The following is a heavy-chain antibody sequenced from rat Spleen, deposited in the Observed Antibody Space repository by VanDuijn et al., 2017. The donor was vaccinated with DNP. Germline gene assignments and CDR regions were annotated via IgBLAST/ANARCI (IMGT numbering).Heavy chain of an antibody. CDR3: AFGTYGVMDA. CDR2: ISYSGST. D-gene: IGHD1-12*02. J-gene: IGHJ4*01. V-gene: IGHV3-1*01. CDR1: GYSITSHY. Sequence: EVQLQESGPGLVKPSQSLSLTCSVTGYSITSHYWAWIRKFPGNKMEWMGYISYSGSTSYNPSLKSRISISRDTSKNQFFLQLNSVTTDDTATYYCAFGTYGVMDAWGQGASVTVSS.